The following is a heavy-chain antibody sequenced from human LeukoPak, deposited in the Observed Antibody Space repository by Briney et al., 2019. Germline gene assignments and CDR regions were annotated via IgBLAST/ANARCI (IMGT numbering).Heavy chain of an antibody. CDR3: AKYTPVAHRYYFDY. CDR2: ISSSGSTI. J-gene: IGHJ4*02. D-gene: IGHD2-15*01. V-gene: IGHV3-11*01. CDR1: GFTFSDYY. Sequence: GGSLRLSCAASGFTFSDYYMSWIRQAPGKGLEWVSYISSSGSTIYYADSVKGRFTISRDNIKNSLYLQMNSLRAEDTAVYYCAKYTPVAHRYYFDYWGQGTLVTVSS.